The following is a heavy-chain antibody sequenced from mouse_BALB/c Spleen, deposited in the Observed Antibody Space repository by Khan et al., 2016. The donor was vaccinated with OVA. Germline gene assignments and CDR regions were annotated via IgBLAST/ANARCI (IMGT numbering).Heavy chain of an antibody. CDR1: GYTFTDYY. D-gene: IGHD1-1*01. V-gene: IGHV1-84*02. CDR2: IYPGSGNT. J-gene: IGHJ2*01. Sequence: VQLQESGPELVKPGASVKISCKASGYTFTDYYINWVKQKPGQGLEWIGWIYPGSGNTKYNEKFKDMATLTVDTSSSTAYMQRSSLTSEDTAVYFCARGGYYGNSLFDYWGQGTTLTVSS. CDR3: ARGGYYGNSLFDY.